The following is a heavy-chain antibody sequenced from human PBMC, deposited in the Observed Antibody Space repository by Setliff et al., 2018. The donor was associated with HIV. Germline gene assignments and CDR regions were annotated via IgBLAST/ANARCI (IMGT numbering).Heavy chain of an antibody. J-gene: IGHJ4*02. D-gene: IGHD2-15*01. CDR3: AREADGIDF. CDR2: INHSGST. Sequence: LSLTCAVYGGSFSGYYWSWIRQPPGKGLEWIGEINHSGSTNYNPSLKSRVTISVEVSKNQISLKLTAVTAADSSVYYCAREADGIDFWGQGTLVTVSS. CDR1: GGSFSGYY. V-gene: IGHV4-34*01.